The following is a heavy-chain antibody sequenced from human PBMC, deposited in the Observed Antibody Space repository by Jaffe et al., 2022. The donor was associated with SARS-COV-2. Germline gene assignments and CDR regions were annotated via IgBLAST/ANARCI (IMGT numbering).Heavy chain of an antibody. CDR1: GFTFSDYA. J-gene: IGHJ4*02. CDR3: ASHRLGFDS. Sequence: QVQLVESGGGVVQPGRSLRLSCAASGFTFSDYAMHWVRQAPGKGLEWVAATMFDDSSKYYADSVEGRFTISRDNSKNTLFLQMSSLRIEDTAVYYCASHRLGFDSWGQGTLVTVSS. D-gene: IGHD5-12*01. V-gene: IGHV3-30-3*01. CDR2: TMFDDSSK.